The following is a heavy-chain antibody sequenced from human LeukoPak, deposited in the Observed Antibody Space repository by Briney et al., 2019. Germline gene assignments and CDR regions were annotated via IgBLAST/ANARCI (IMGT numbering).Heavy chain of an antibody. Sequence: PGGSLRLSCAASGFTFSSYGLHWGRQALGKGPEWVAVIWYDGSNKYYADSVKCRFTISRDNSKNTLYLQMNSLRAEDTAVYYCARVFRYDSSGYYYWHYYYGMDVWGQGTTVTVSS. CDR1: GFTFSSYG. V-gene: IGHV3-33*01. CDR2: IWYDGSNK. CDR3: ARVFRYDSSGYYYWHYYYGMDV. D-gene: IGHD3-22*01. J-gene: IGHJ6*02.